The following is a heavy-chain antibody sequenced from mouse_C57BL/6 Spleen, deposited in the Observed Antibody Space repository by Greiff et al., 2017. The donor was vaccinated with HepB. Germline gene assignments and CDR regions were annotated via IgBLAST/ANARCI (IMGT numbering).Heavy chain of an antibody. CDR2: IYPGDGDT. D-gene: IGHD3-2*02. J-gene: IGHJ4*01. V-gene: IGHV1-80*01. Sequence: VQLQQSGAELVKPGASVKISCKASGYAFSSYWMNWVKQRPGKGLEWIGQIYPGDGDTNYNGKFKGKATLTADKSSSTAYMQLSSLTSEDSAVYFCARWSSGYQDDYAMDYWGQGTSVTVSS. CDR1: GYAFSSYW. CDR3: ARWSSGYQDDYAMDY.